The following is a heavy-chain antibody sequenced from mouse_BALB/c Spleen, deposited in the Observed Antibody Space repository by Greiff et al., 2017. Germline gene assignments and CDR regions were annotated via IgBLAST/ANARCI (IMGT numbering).Heavy chain of an antibody. CDR1: GFNIKDTY. D-gene: IGHD4-1*01. Sequence: VQLKESGAELVKPGASVKLSCTASGFNIKDTYMHWVKQRPEQGLEWIGRIDPANGNTKYDPKFQGKANITADTSSNTAYLQLSSLTSEDTAVYYCARNWDDYAMDYWGQGTSVTVSS. V-gene: IGHV14-3*02. CDR3: ARNWDDYAMDY. CDR2: IDPANGNT. J-gene: IGHJ4*01.